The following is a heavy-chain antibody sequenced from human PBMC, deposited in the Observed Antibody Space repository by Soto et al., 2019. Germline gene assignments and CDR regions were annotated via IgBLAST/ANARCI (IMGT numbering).Heavy chain of an antibody. CDR2: IKQEGSEK. Sequence: EVQLVESGGGLVQPGGSLRLSCAASGFTFSSYWMSWVRQAPGKGLEWVANIKQEGSEKYYVDSVKGRFTISRDNAKNSLYLQMNSLRAEDTAVYYCASRLYDYIWGSYRYTSIGAFDIWGQGTMVTVSS. D-gene: IGHD3-16*02. CDR1: GFTFSSYW. J-gene: IGHJ3*02. V-gene: IGHV3-7*01. CDR3: ASRLYDYIWGSYRYTSIGAFDI.